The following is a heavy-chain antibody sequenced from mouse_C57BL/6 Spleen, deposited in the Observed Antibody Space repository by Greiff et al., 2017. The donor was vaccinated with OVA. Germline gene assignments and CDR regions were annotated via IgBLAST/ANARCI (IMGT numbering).Heavy chain of an antibody. Sequence: EVQVVESGEGLVKPGGSLKLSCAASGFTFSSYAMSWVRQTPEKRLEWVAYISSGGDYIYYADTVKGRFTISRDNARNTLYLQMSSLKSEDTAMYYCTRGGLRSEAMDYWGQGTSVTVSS. CDR2: ISSGGDYI. J-gene: IGHJ4*01. V-gene: IGHV5-9-1*02. CDR1: GFTFSSYA. D-gene: IGHD1-1*01. CDR3: TRGGLRSEAMDY.